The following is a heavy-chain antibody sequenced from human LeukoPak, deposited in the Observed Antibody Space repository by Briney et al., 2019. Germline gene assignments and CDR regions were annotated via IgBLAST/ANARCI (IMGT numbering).Heavy chain of an antibody. Sequence: ASETLSLTCTVSGGSISSYYWRWIRQPPGKGLEWIGYIYYSGSTNYNPSLKSRVTISVDTSKNQFSLKLSSVTAADTAAYYCARHRGYSSSWYPAYFDYWGQGTLVTASS. CDR2: IYYSGST. CDR1: GGSISSYY. CDR3: ARHRGYSSSWYPAYFDY. V-gene: IGHV4-59*08. D-gene: IGHD6-13*01. J-gene: IGHJ4*02.